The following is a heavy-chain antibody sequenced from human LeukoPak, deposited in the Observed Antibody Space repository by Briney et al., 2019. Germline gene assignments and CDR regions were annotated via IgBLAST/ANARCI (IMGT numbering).Heavy chain of an antibody. J-gene: IGHJ4*02. CDR1: GYTFTGYY. CDR3: ARDLHPGYCSGGSCYLGEADY. D-gene: IGHD2-15*01. CDR2: INPNSGGT. V-gene: IGHV1-2*02. Sequence: RASVKVSCKASGYTFTGYYMHWVRQAPGQGLEWMGWINPNSGGTNYAQKFQVRVTMTRDTSISTAYMELSRLRSDDTAVYYCARDLHPGYCSGGSCYLGEADYWGQGTLVTVSS.